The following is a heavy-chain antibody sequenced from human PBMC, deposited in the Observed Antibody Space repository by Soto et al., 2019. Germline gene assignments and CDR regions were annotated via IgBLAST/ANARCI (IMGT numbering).Heavy chain of an antibody. CDR1: GYSFTSYW. CDR3: ARDEPPGRGNGMDV. CDR2: IYPDDSDT. V-gene: IGHV5-51*01. D-gene: IGHD3-10*01. Sequence: GESLKISCKASGYSFTSYWIGWVRQMPGKGLEWMGIIYPDDSDTRYGPSFLGQVTISADKSITTAYLQMNSLRAEDTAVYYCARDEPPGRGNGMDVWGQGTTVTVS. J-gene: IGHJ6*02.